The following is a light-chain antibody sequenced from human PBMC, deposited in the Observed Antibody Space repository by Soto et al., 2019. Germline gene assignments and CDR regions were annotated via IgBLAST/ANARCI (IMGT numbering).Light chain of an antibody. CDR3: QQSYTTPT. CDR2: STS. CDR1: QSISIA. Sequence: ILLTPSPSSLPAAVGDRVTITCRASQSISIALNWYQQRPGEAPRLLFYSTSRLQGGVPPRFSGSGCGSEFTLFINKLQPDDCATYFCQQSYTTPTFGGGNRVE. V-gene: IGKV1-39*01. J-gene: IGKJ4*01.